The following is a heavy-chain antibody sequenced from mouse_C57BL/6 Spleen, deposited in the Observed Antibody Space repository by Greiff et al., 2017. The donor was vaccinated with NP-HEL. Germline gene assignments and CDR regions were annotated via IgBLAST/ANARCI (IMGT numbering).Heavy chain of an antibody. Sequence: EVQLQQSGPELVKPGASVKMSCKASGYTFTDYNMHWVKQSPGKSLEWIGYINPNNGGTSYNQKFKGKATLTVNKSSSTAYMELRSLTSEDSAVYYCARGGNWVNFDYWGQGTTLTVSS. CDR3: ARGGNWVNFDY. V-gene: IGHV1-22*01. CDR1: GYTFTDYN. CDR2: INPNNGGT. J-gene: IGHJ2*01. D-gene: IGHD4-1*01.